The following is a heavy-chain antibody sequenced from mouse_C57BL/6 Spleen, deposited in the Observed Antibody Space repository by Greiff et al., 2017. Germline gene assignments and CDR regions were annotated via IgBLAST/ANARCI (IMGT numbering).Heavy chain of an antibody. Sequence: VQLQQSGAELVRPGASVTLSCKASGYTFTDYEMHWVKQTPVHGLEWIGAIDPETGGTAYNQKFKGKAILTADKSSSTAYMELRSLTSEDSAVYYCTSTTVVATDWYFDVWGTGTTVTVSS. J-gene: IGHJ1*03. CDR1: GYTFTDYE. CDR3: TSTTVVATDWYFDV. V-gene: IGHV1-15*01. D-gene: IGHD1-1*01. CDR2: IDPETGGT.